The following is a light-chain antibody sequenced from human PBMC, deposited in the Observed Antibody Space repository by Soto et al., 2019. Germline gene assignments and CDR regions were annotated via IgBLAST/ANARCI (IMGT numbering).Light chain of an antibody. V-gene: IGLV2-14*03. CDR2: DVS. Sequence: QSALTQPASLSGSPGQSITISCTGTSSDIGSYNYVSWYQQHPGKAPKLMIFDVSYRPSGISDRFSGSKSGNTASLTISGLQPEDEADYYCSSHGASSTLFGGGTKVTVL. J-gene: IGLJ3*02. CDR3: SSHGASSTL. CDR1: SSDIGSYNY.